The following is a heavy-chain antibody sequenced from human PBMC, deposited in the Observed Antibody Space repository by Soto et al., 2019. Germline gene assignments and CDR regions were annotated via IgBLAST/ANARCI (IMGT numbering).Heavy chain of an antibody. CDR3: ARREDTFDF. CDR1: GVSIINNY. D-gene: IGHD2-15*01. J-gene: IGHJ4*02. Sequence: QVQLQESGPGLVKPSETLSLTCAVSGVSIINNYWTWIRQPAGKGLEWLGRVYSSGRTTYNPSLNSRLTMSVDTSKNQFSLHLTSVTAADTAVYYCARREDTFDFWGQGMLVTVSS. V-gene: IGHV4-4*07. CDR2: VYSSGRT.